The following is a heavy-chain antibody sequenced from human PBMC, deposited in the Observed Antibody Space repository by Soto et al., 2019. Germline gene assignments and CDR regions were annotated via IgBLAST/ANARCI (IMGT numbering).Heavy chain of an antibody. J-gene: IGHJ6*02. Sequence: GALRLSCEGSGFTFSAYAMNWVRQAPGKGLEWVSYISSRSDTLYYADSVKGRFTISRDNAKNSVYLQVNNLRDEDTAAYYCARDWDIVILSVPIPNYNYGMDVWGQGTTVTVSS. V-gene: IGHV3-48*02. CDR1: GFTFSAYA. D-gene: IGHD2-15*01. CDR2: ISSRSDTL. CDR3: ARDWDIVILSVPIPNYNYGMDV.